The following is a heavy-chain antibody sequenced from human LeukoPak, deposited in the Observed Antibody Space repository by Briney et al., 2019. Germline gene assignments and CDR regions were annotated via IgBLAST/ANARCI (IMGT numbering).Heavy chain of an antibody. V-gene: IGHV3-30-3*01. J-gene: IGHJ6*02. D-gene: IGHD4-17*01. CDR3: ARDYGDYEDYYGMDV. CDR2: ISYDGSNK. Sequence: PGGSLRLSCAASGFTFSSYAMHWVRQAPGKGLGWVAVISYDGSNKYYADSVKGRFTISRDNAKNSLYLQMNSLRAEDTAVYYCARDYGDYEDYYGMDVWGQGTTVTVSS. CDR1: GFTFSSYA.